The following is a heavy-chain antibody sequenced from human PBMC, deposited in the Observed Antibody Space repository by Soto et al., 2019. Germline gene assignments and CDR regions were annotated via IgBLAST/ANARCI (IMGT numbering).Heavy chain of an antibody. CDR1: GFTFSSYG. D-gene: IGHD3-3*01. CDR3: AREFWSGPFDY. Sequence: QVQLVESGGGVVQPERSLRISCAASGFTFSSYGLHWVRQAPGKGLEWVAVIWSDGSNKYYADSGKGRFTISRDNSQNTLYLQMNSLRAEDTAVYYCAREFWSGPFDYWGQGTLVTVSS. J-gene: IGHJ4*02. V-gene: IGHV3-33*01. CDR2: IWSDGSNK.